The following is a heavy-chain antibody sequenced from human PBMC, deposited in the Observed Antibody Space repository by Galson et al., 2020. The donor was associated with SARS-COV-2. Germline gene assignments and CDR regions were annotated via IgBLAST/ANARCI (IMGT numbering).Heavy chain of an antibody. CDR1: GFIFKNAW. V-gene: IGHV3-15*01. Sequence: GESLKIFCAASGFIFKNAWMSWVRQAPGKGLVWVGRIKSKVDGETTDFAAPVKGRFSISRDDSENALYLQMNSLKTEDTAIYYCTTGDTTMGSFDYWGQGALVTVAS. CDR3: TTGDTTMGSFDY. CDR2: IKSKVDGETT. D-gene: IGHD5-18*01. J-gene: IGHJ4*02.